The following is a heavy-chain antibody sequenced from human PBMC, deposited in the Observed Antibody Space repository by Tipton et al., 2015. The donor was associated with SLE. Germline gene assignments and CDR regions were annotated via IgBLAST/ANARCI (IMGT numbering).Heavy chain of an antibody. Sequence: TLSLTCTVPGGSISSSSYYWGWIRQPPGKGREWIGSIYYSGSTYYNPSLKSRVTISVDTSKNQFSLKLSSVTAADTAVYYCARAKVDIVAFDAFDIWGQGTMVTDSS. D-gene: IGHD5-12*01. CDR1: GGSISSSSYY. V-gene: IGHV4-39*07. CDR3: ARAKVDIVAFDAFDI. J-gene: IGHJ3*02. CDR2: IYYSGST.